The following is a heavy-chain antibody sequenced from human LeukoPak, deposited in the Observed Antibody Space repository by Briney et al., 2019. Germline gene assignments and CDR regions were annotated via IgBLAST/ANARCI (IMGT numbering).Heavy chain of an antibody. CDR2: ISISGSTI. V-gene: IGHV3-48*03. CDR3: AGFDYYGSESYYNHFDS. D-gene: IGHD3-10*01. Sequence: PGGSLRLSCAASGFTFSSYEMNWVRQAPGKGLEWVSDISISGSTIYYADSVKGRFTISRDNAKNSLYLQMNSLRAEDTAVYYCAGFDYYGSESYYNHFDSWGQGTLVTVSS. CDR1: GFTFSSYE. J-gene: IGHJ4*02.